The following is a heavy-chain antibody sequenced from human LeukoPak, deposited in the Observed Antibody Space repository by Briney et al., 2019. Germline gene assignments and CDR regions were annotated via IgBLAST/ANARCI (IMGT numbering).Heavy chain of an antibody. J-gene: IGHJ5*02. Sequence: PSETLSLTCAVYGGSFSGYYWSWIRQPPGKGLEWIGEINHSGSTNYNPSLKSRVTISVDTSKNQFSLKLSSVTAADTAVYYCARRSIQDWFDPWGQGTLVTVSS. D-gene: IGHD2-21*01. CDR1: GGSFSGYY. CDR3: ARRSIQDWFDP. CDR2: INHSGST. V-gene: IGHV4-34*01.